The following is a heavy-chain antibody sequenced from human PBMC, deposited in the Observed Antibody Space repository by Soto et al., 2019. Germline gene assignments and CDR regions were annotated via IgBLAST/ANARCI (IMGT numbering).Heavy chain of an antibody. Sequence: ASVKVSCKASGYTFTSYYMHWVRRAPGQGLEWMGIINPNGGSTSYEQKFQGRVTMTRNTSISTAYMELRSLRSDDTAVYYCATDRYCSGGSCYGYWGQGTLVTVSS. D-gene: IGHD2-15*01. CDR1: GYTFTSYY. CDR3: ATDRYCSGGSCYGY. J-gene: IGHJ4*02. V-gene: IGHV1-46*01. CDR2: INPNGGST.